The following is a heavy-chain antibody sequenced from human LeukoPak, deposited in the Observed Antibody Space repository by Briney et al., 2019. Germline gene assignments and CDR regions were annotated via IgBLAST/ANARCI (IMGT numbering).Heavy chain of an antibody. V-gene: IGHV3-48*01. CDR2: ISVGSTTI. Sequence: GGSLRLSCAASGFTFSSYSMNWVRQAPGKGLEWVSYISVGSTTIYYADSVKGRFTISRDNAKNSLYLQMNSLRAEDTAVYYCAKDTGTTDYYGMDVWGQGTTVTVSS. CDR3: AKDTGTTDYYGMDV. CDR1: GFTFSSYS. D-gene: IGHD1-7*01. J-gene: IGHJ6*02.